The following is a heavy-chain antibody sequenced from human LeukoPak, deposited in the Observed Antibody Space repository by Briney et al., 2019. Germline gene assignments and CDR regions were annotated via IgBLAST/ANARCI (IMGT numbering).Heavy chain of an antibody. CDR2: MNPNSGNT. CDR3: ARGGVYDFWSGYGRDDAFDI. Sequence: GASVKVSCKASGYTFTSYDINWVRQATGQGLEWMGWMNPNSGNTGYAQKFQGRVTITRNTSISTAYMELSSLRSEDTAVYYCARGGVYDFWSGYGRDDAFDIWGQGTMVTASS. CDR1: GYTFTSYD. J-gene: IGHJ3*02. D-gene: IGHD3-3*01. V-gene: IGHV1-8*03.